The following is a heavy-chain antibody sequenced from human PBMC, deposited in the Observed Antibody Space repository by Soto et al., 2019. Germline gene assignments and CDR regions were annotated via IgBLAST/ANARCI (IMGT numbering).Heavy chain of an antibody. CDR1: GYTFTSYA. V-gene: IGHV1-3*01. J-gene: IGHJ5*02. CDR2: INAGNGNT. CDR3: ARRFTMIAPFDP. Sequence: ASVKVSCKASGYTFTSYAMHWVRQAPGQRLEWMGWINAGNGNTKYSQKFQGRVTITRDTSASTAYMELSSLRSEDTAVYYCARRFTMIAPFDPWGQGTLVTGSS. D-gene: IGHD3-22*01.